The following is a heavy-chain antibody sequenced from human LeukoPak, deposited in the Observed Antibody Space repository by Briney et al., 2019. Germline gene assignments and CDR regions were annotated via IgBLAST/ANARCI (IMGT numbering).Heavy chain of an antibody. CDR3: ARGPGYSSSFDY. CDR2: IYYSGST. D-gene: IGHD6-6*01. V-gene: IGHV4-59*12. CDR1: GGSISSYY. J-gene: IGHJ4*02. Sequence: PSETLSLTCTVSGGSISSYYWSWIRQPPGKGLEWIGYIYYSGSTNYNPSLKSRVTIPVDTSKNQFSLKLSSVTAADTAVYYCARGPGYSSSFDYWGQGTLVTVSS.